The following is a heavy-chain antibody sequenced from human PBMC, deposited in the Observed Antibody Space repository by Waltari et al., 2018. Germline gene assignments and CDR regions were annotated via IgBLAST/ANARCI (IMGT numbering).Heavy chain of an antibody. CDR1: GGSFNDYY. CDR2: IHHSGTT. D-gene: IGHD3-22*01. CDR3: ARGDLHYGSSGFFY. V-gene: IGHV4-34*01. Sequence: QVQLHQWGAGLLQPSDTLSLTCGVSGGSFNDYYWTWIRQPPGKGLEWIGEIHHSGTTDYNPSLNSRLTMSVDTSKKQISLKMSSVTAADTAVYYCARGDLHYGSSGFFYWGQGALVTVSS. J-gene: IGHJ4*02.